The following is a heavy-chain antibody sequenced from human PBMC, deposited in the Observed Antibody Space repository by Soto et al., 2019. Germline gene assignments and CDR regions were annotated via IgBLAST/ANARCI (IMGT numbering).Heavy chain of an antibody. CDR2: ISYDGSDK. CDR1: GFTFSDYG. V-gene: IGHV3-30*03. Sequence: QLQLVESGGSVVQPGRSLRLSCAASGFTFSDYGMYWVCQAPGTGLEWAAVISYDGSDKYYADSEKGRFTISRDNSKNRLYLQMNSLRAEDTAVYYCATMERLFDYWGQGTLVTVSS. CDR3: ATMERLFDY. D-gene: IGHD3-3*01. J-gene: IGHJ4*02.